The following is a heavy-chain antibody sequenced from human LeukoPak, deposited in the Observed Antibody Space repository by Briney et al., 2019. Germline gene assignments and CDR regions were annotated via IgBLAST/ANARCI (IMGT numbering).Heavy chain of an antibody. J-gene: IGHJ4*02. Sequence: SETLSLTCTVSGDSINSSTSYWGWVRQPPGRGLEWIATIFYSGSTYYNPSLKSRVTISLYTSKTQFSLKLKSVTAADTAVYYCARVFQFSHFDCWAREPWSPSPQ. CDR3: ARVFQFSHFDC. CDR1: GDSINSSTSY. CDR2: IFYSGST. D-gene: IGHD5-24*01. V-gene: IGHV4-39*07.